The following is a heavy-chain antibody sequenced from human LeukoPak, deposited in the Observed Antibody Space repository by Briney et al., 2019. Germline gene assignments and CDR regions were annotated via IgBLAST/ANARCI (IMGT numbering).Heavy chain of an antibody. CDR2: VSYTGST. D-gene: IGHD3-9*01. Sequence: SETLSLTCTVSGGSISSHFWSWIRQPPGKGLEWVGFVSYTGSTNYNPSLKSRLTISVDTSKNQFSLKLSSVTAADTAVYYCAGYDILTGYFDYWGQGTLVTVSS. CDR3: AGYDILTGYFDY. J-gene: IGHJ4*02. V-gene: IGHV4-59*08. CDR1: GGSISSHF.